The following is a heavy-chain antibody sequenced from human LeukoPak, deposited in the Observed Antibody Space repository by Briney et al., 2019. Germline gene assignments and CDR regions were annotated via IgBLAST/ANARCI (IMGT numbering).Heavy chain of an antibody. CDR2: TYYRSMWYN. CDR3: ARSNGWYLRTFDY. Sequence: SQTLSLTCAISGDSVSSNSAAWNWISQSPSRGLDWLGRTYYRSMWYNNYAVSVKSRITINPDTSKNQFSLQLNSVTPEDTTVYYCARSNGWYLRTFDYWGQGTLVTVSS. D-gene: IGHD6-19*01. V-gene: IGHV6-1*01. CDR1: GDSVSSNSAA. J-gene: IGHJ4*02.